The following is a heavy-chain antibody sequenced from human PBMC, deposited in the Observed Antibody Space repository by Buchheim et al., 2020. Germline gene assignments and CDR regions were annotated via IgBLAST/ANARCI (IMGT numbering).Heavy chain of an antibody. D-gene: IGHD6-13*01. CDR2: ITGSGDST. CDR1: GFTFSSYA. Sequence: EVQLLESGGGLVQPGRSLRLSCAASGFTFSSYALSWVRQAPGKGLEWVSLITGSGDSTYYADSVKGRFTISRDNSKNTMNLQMNSLRAEDTAVYYCARHYGSWYGSEYCQHWGQGT. J-gene: IGHJ1*01. CDR3: ARHYGSWYGSEYCQH. V-gene: IGHV3-23*01.